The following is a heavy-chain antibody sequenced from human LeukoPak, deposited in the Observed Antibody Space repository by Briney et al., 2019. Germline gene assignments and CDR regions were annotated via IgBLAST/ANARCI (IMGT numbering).Heavy chain of an antibody. CDR2: ISSSSSYI. V-gene: IGHV3-21*01. CDR1: GFTFSSYS. CDR3: ARDPYSGSYGNYYYYFMDV. D-gene: IGHD1-26*01. J-gene: IGHJ6*03. Sequence: GGSLRLSCAASGFTFSSYSMNWFRQPPGKGLEWVSSISSSSSYIYYADSVKGRFTISRDNAKNSLFLQMNSLRAEDTAVYYCARDPYSGSYGNYYYYFMDVWGKGTTVTISS.